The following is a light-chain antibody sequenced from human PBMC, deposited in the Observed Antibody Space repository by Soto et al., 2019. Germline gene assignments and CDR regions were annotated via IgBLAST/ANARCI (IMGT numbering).Light chain of an antibody. Sequence: DIQMTQSPSTLSASVGDRVTITCRASQSISSWLAWYQQKPGKAPKLLIYDASSLASGVPSRFSGSGSGTEFTLTISSLQPDYFATYYCQQYNSYRYTFGQGTKLEIK. CDR1: QSISSW. J-gene: IGKJ2*01. CDR2: DAS. V-gene: IGKV1-5*01. CDR3: QQYNSYRYT.